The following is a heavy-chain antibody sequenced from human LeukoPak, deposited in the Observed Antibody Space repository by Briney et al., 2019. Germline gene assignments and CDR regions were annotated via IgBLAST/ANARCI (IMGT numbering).Heavy chain of an antibody. CDR3: AKDRNTLRYFDWPSSS. D-gene: IGHD3-9*01. CDR1: GFTFSSNA. Sequence: GGSLRLSCAASGFTFSSNAMSWVRQAPGKGLEWVSAISGSGGSTYYADSVKGRFTISRDNSKNTLYLQMNSLRAGDTAVYYCAKDRNTLRYFDWPSSSWGQGTLVTVSS. CDR2: ISGSGGST. J-gene: IGHJ5*02. V-gene: IGHV3-23*01.